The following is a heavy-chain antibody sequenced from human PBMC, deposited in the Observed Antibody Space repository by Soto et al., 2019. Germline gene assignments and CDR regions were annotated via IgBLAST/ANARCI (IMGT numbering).Heavy chain of an antibody. CDR1: GFTFSTYA. V-gene: IGHV3-23*01. J-gene: IGHJ4*02. CDR3: ADGGEWSFNFVY. CDR2: ISASGDNS. Sequence: PGGSLRLSCAASGFTFSTYAMSWVRQAPGKGLEWVVCISASGDNSYYADSVKGRFTISRENSKGTLYLQMNNLRAEDTAVYYCADGGEWSFNFVYWGQGTLVTVSS. D-gene: IGHD3-3*01.